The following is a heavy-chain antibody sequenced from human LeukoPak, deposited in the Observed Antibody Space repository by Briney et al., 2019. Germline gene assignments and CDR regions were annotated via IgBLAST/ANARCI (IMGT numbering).Heavy chain of an antibody. J-gene: IGHJ3*02. CDR1: GYIFTSYN. CDR3: ARDRNMWALDI. CDR2: INPSGGST. D-gene: IGHD2-21*01. Sequence: GASVKVSCKASGYIFTSYNIYWVRQAPGQGLEWMGIINPSGGSTNYAQKFQGRVTMTRDTSTSTVYMELSSLRSEDTAVYYCARDRNMWALDIWGQGTMVTVTS. V-gene: IGHV1-46*01.